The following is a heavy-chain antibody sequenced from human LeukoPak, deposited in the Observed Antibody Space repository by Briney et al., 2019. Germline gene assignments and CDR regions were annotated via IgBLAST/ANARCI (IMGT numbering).Heavy chain of an antibody. V-gene: IGHV5-51*01. CDR1: GYSFTGYW. J-gene: IGHJ6*03. CDR2: ISPSDSDV. D-gene: IGHD3-10*01. CDR3: ARQGQVRERFVKYYYMDV. Sequence: GESLKISCKTSGYSFTGYWIGWARQMPGKGLEWMGIISPSDSDVTYSPSFQGQVTISVDKSTSTAYLQWSSLKASDTGMYYCARQGQVRERFVKYYYMDVWGKGTTVTVSS.